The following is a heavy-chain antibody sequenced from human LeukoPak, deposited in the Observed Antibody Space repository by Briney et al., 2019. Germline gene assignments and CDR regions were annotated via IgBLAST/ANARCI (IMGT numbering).Heavy chain of an antibody. CDR2: IYPANSDT. Sequence: GESLKISCKGSGYSFTNYWIGWVRQMPGKGLEWMAIIYPANSDTRYSPSFQGQVTISADKSISTAYLQWSSLKASDTAMYYCARRIVGGQTDYFDYWGQGTLVTVSS. CDR1: GYSFTNYW. CDR3: ARRIVGGQTDYFDY. V-gene: IGHV5-51*01. J-gene: IGHJ4*02. D-gene: IGHD2-15*01.